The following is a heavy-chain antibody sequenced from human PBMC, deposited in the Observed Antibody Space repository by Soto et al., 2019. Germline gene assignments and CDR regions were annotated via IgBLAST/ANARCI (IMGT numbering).Heavy chain of an antibody. V-gene: IGHV3-20*04. CDR1: GFTFDDYG. CDR3: ARELAYGDGYYYYGMDV. D-gene: IGHD3-10*01. J-gene: IGHJ6*02. CDR2: INCNGGST. Sequence: EVQLVESGGGVVRPGGSLRLSCAASGFTFDDYGMSWVRQAPGKGLEWVSGINCNGGSTDYADSVKGRFTISRDNAKNTLYLQMNSLRAEDTALYYCARELAYGDGYYYYGMDVWGQGTTVTVSS.